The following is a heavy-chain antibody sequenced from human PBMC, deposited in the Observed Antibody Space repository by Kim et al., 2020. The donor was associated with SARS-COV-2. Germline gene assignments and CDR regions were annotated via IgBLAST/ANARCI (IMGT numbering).Heavy chain of an antibody. D-gene: IGHD4-17*01. Sequence: EKGTFTNARDNSKNTLYLQMTRLRAEDTAVYYCAKRPHGYGELAYYFDYWGQGTLVTVSS. CDR3: AKRPHGYGELAYYFDY. J-gene: IGHJ4*02. V-gene: IGHV3-23*01.